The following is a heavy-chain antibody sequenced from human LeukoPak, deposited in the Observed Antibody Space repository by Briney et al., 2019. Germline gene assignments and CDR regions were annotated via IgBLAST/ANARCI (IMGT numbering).Heavy chain of an antibody. D-gene: IGHD5/OR15-5a*01. CDR1: GASFDTYY. CDR3: ACLSVSHNDYFDY. CDR2: LSYSGST. Sequence: PSETLSLTCTVSGASFDTYYWTWIRQPPGKGLEWIGDLSYSGSTSYSPSLKSRVTISADTSANQVSLRLTSVTAPDTAMYFCACLSVSHNDYFDYWGQGTLVTVSS. V-gene: IGHV4-59*08. J-gene: IGHJ4*02.